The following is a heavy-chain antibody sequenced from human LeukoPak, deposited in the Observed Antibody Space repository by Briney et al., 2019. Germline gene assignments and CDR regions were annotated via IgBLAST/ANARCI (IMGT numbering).Heavy chain of an antibody. CDR1: GFTFSSYA. Sequence: GGSLRLSCAASGFTFSSYAMHWVRQAPGKGLEWVAVISYDGSNKYYADSVKGRFTISRDNAKNSLYLQMNSLRAEDTAVYYCARDRLGVEMSTINRFDYWGQGTLVAVSS. V-gene: IGHV3-30*04. J-gene: IGHJ4*02. CDR3: ARDRLGVEMSTINRFDY. CDR2: ISYDGSNK. D-gene: IGHD5-24*01.